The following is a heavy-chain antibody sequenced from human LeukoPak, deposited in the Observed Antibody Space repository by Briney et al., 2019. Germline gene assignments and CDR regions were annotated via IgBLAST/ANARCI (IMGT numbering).Heavy chain of an antibody. J-gene: IGHJ6*03. CDR3: ARVGPDIVVVPAAIMRYYYYYMDV. CDR2: ISSSGSTI. D-gene: IGHD2-2*01. CDR1: GFTFSDYY. Sequence: GGSLRLSCAASGFTFSDYYMSWIRQAPGKGLEWVSYISSSGSTIYYADSVKGRLTISRDNAKNSLYLQMNSLRAEDTAVYYCARVGPDIVVVPAAIMRYYYYYMDVWGKGTTVTVSS. V-gene: IGHV3-11*01.